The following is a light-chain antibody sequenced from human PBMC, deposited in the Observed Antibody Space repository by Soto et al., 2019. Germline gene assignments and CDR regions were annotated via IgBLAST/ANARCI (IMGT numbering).Light chain of an antibody. V-gene: IGKV3-20*01. CDR3: QQYVTSPMYT. CDR2: GAS. J-gene: IGKJ2*01. Sequence: EIVFTQSPGTLSFSPGERATLSCRASQSVRSSYLAWYQQKPGQAPRLLIYGASSRATGIPDRFSGSGSGTDFTLTISRLEPEDFALYFCQQYVTSPMYTFGQGTKVDIK. CDR1: QSVRSSY.